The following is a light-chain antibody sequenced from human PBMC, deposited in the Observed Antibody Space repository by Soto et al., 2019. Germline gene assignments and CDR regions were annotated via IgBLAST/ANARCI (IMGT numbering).Light chain of an antibody. Sequence: DIQMTQSPSTLSASVGDRVTIACRASQSITGWLAWYQQKAGKAPKLLIFKASSLESGVPSRFSGGGSGTEFTLTINSLQPDDFATYYCQQYNSYSPTFGPGTKVDLK. CDR2: KAS. CDR3: QQYNSYSPT. J-gene: IGKJ3*01. CDR1: QSITGW. V-gene: IGKV1-5*03.